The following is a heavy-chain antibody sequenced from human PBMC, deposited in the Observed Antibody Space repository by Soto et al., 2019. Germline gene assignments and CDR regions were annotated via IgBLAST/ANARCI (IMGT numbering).Heavy chain of an antibody. CDR2: IIPIFGTA. CDR3: ARVRSGYCGGDCYGQFNWFDP. J-gene: IGHJ5*02. D-gene: IGHD2-21*02. V-gene: IGHV1-69*13. Sequence: SVKVSCKASGGTFSSYAISWVRQAPGQGLEWMGGIIPIFGTANYAQKFQGRVTITADESTSTAYMELSSLRSEDTAVYYCARVRSGYCGGDCYGQFNWFDPWGQGTLVTV. CDR1: GGTFSSYA.